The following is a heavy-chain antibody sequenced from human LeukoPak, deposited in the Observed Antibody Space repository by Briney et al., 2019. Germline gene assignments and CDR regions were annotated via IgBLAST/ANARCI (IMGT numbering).Heavy chain of an antibody. D-gene: IGHD2-2*01. Sequence: ASVKVSCKASGYTFTSYGISWVRQAPGQGLEWMGIINPSGGSTSYAQKLQGRVTMTTDTSTSIAYMELRSLRSDDTAVYYCARGSTSLDYWGQGTLVTVSS. V-gene: IGHV1-18*01. CDR1: GYTFTSYG. CDR2: INPSGGST. J-gene: IGHJ4*02. CDR3: ARGSTSLDY.